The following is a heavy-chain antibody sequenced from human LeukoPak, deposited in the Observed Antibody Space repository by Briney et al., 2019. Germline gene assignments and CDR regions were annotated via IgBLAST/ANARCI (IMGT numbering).Heavy chain of an antibody. CDR2: TYYRSKQYN. J-gene: IGHJ5*02. Sequence: HSQTPSLTRAISGDSVSSNSAAWNWTRQSPSRGLEWLGRTYYRSKQYNDYAVPVKSRITINPDTSKNQFSLQLNSVTPEDTAVYYCARDAVGFDPWGQGTLVTVSS. D-gene: IGHD6-19*01. V-gene: IGHV6-1*01. CDR1: GDSVSSNSAA. CDR3: ARDAVGFDP.